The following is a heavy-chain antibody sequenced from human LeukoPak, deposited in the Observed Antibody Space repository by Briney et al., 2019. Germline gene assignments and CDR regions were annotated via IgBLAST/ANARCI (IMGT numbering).Heavy chain of an antibody. CDR1: GFTFGDYA. D-gene: IGHD3-10*01. CDR2: IRSKAYGGTT. Sequence: GGSLTLSCTVSGFTFGDYAMSWVRQARGEGLEWVGFIRSKAYGGTTEYAASVIDKFTISRADSKSIAYLQMNSLTTEDTAVYYCTRDNYYGSGSYQYWGQGTLVTVSS. V-gene: IGHV3-49*04. J-gene: IGHJ4*02. CDR3: TRDNYYGSGSYQY.